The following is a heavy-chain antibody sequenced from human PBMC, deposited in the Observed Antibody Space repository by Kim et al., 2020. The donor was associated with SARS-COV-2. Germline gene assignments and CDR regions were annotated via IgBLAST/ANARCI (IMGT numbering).Heavy chain of an antibody. CDR3: ASQGTLNYDILTGYPRPYYYYMDV. CDR2: IYYSGST. V-gene: IGHV4-39*01. CDR1: GGSISSSSYY. J-gene: IGHJ6*03. Sequence: SETLSLTCTVSGGSISSSSYYWGWIRQPPGKGLEWIGSIYYSGSTYYNPSLKSRLTISVDTSKNQFSLKLSSVTAADTAVYYCASQGTLNYDILTGYPRPYYYYMDVWGKGTTVTVSS. D-gene: IGHD3-9*01.